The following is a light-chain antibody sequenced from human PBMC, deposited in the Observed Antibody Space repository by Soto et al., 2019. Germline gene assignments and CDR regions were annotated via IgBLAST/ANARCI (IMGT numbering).Light chain of an antibody. CDR2: GVH. CDR3: TAFSANRVYL. V-gene: IGLV2-14*01. CDR1: SSDVGVYDY. J-gene: IGLJ1*01. Sequence: QSALAQPASVSGSPGQSITISCTGTSSDVGVYDYVCWYQQHPGKAPRLLIHGVHNRSPGISGRFSASKSGLTASLTISGLQAEDEADYYCTAFSANRVYLFGPGTKVTVL.